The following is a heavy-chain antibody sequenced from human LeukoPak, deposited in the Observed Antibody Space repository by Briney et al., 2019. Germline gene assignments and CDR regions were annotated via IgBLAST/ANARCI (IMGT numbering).Heavy chain of an antibody. CDR2: IRGSGGRT. Sequence: GGSLRLSCAASGFSFSTYAMSWVRQAPGKGLEWVSGIRGSGGRTHYADSVKGRFIISRDNSKNVLNLQMNNLRAEDTAVYYCAKDRDYFYYDSSGFPRAFDPWGQGTLVTVSS. D-gene: IGHD3-22*01. CDR3: AKDRDYFYYDSSGFPRAFDP. CDR1: GFSFSTYA. J-gene: IGHJ5*02. V-gene: IGHV3-23*01.